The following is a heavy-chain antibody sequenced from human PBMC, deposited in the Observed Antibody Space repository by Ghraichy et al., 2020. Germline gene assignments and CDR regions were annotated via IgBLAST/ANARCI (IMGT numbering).Heavy chain of an antibody. CDR3: ARCQRGGVEDIVVVVAAAYYYGMDV. Sequence: SVKVSCKASGGTFSSYAISWVRQAPGQGLEWMGGIIPIFGTANYAQKFQGRVTITADESTSTAYMELSSLRSEDTAVYYCARCQRGGVEDIVVVVAAAYYYGMDVWGQGTTVTVSS. V-gene: IGHV1-69*13. CDR2: IIPIFGTA. CDR1: GGTFSSYA. D-gene: IGHD2-15*01. J-gene: IGHJ6*02.